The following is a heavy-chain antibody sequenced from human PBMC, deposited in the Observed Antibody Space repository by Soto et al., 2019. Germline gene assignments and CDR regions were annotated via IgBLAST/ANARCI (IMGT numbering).Heavy chain of an antibody. Sequence: QVQLVQSGAELKKPGSSVKVSCKASGGTFAISVFNWVRQAPGQGLEWMGGIISIFGTPNYSQKFLGRVTITADESTSTGYMELSNLRSDDTAIYYCARDLGSGYKPGDYWGQGTQVTVSS. CDR3: ARDLGSGYKPGDY. J-gene: IGHJ4*02. V-gene: IGHV1-69*12. CDR2: IISIFGTP. D-gene: IGHD5-12*01. CDR1: GGTFAISV.